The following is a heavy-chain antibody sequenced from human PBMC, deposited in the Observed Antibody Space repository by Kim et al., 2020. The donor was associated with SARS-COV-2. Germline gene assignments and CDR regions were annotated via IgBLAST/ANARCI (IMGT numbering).Heavy chain of an antibody. CDR2: IYSGGST. J-gene: IGHJ3*02. D-gene: IGHD2-15*01. CDR1: GFTVSSNY. V-gene: IGHV3-66*02. Sequence: GGSLRLSCAASGFTVSSNYMSWVRQAPGKGLEWVSVIYSGGSTYYADSVKGRFTISRDNSKNTLYLQMNSLRAEDTAVYYCARDQEDSEAFDIWGQGTMVTVSS. CDR3: ARDQEDSEAFDI.